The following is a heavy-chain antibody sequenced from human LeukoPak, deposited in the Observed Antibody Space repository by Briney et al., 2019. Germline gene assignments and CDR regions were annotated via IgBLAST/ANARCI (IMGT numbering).Heavy chain of an antibody. V-gene: IGHV5-51*01. CDR3: ATRYCNGGSCYLI. D-gene: IGHD2-15*01. J-gene: IGHJ4*02. CDR1: GYSFANYW. CDR2: IYPYDSDT. Sequence: GESLKISCKGSGYSFANYWIGWVRQMPGKGLEWMGIIYPYDSDTRHSPSLKGQVTISADKSITSAYLQWSSLKASDSAMYYCATRYCNGGSCYLIWGQGTLVTVSS.